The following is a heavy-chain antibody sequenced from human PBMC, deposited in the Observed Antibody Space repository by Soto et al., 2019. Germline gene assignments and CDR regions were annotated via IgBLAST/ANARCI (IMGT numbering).Heavy chain of an antibody. Sequence: ASVKVSCKVSGYTLTELSMHWVRQAPGKGLEWMGGFDPEDGETIYAQKFQGRVTMTEDTSTDTAYMELSSLRSEDTAVYYCATLSNPTGYRSSFGYWGQGTLVTVSS. V-gene: IGHV1-24*01. D-gene: IGHD6-13*01. CDR2: FDPEDGET. CDR1: GYTLTELS. J-gene: IGHJ4*02. CDR3: ATLSNPTGYRSSFGY.